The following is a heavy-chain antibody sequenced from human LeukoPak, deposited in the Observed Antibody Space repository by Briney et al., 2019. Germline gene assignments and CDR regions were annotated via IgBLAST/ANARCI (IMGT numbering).Heavy chain of an antibody. CDR3: ARGVSIAARYFDL. J-gene: IGHJ2*01. V-gene: IGHV4-34*01. CDR2: ISHTGRT. CDR1: DGPFSSFY. Sequence: SETLSLTCAVYDGPFSSFYWTWIRQPPGKGLEWIGEISHTGRTNYNPSLKSRVTISVDTSKNQFSPNLTSVTAADTAMYYCARGVSIAARYFDLWGRGTLVAVSS. D-gene: IGHD6-25*01.